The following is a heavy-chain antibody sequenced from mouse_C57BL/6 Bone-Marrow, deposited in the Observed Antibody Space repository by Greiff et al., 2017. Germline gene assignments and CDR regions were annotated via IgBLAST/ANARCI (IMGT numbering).Heavy chain of an antibody. J-gene: IGHJ2*01. Sequence: EVQLVESGGGLVKPGGSLKLSCAASGFTFSSYTMSWVRQTPEKRLEWVATISGGGGNTYYPDSVKGRFTISRDNAKNTLYLQMSRLRSEDTALYYCARQGIITTVVDFDYWGQGTTLTVSS. CDR1: GFTFSSYT. V-gene: IGHV5-9*01. CDR3: ARQGIITTVVDFDY. CDR2: ISGGGGNT. D-gene: IGHD1-1*01.